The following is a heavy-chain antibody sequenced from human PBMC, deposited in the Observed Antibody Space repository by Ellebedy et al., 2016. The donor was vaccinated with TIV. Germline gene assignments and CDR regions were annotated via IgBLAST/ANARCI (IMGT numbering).Heavy chain of an antibody. J-gene: IGHJ4*02. CDR1: GGAISSYY. Sequence: MPSETLSLTCTVSGGAISSYYWSWIRQPPGTGLEWIGYSGSTNYNPSLKSRVTISVDRSKNQISLKLRSVTAADTAVYYCARSSGKYWDYLDSWGQGTLVTVSS. CDR3: ARSSGKYWDYLDS. D-gene: IGHD1-26*01. CDR2: SGST. V-gene: IGHV4-59*01.